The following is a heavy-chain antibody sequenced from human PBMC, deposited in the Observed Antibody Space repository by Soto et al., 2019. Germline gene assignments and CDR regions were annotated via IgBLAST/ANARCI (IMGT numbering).Heavy chain of an antibody. CDR3: EKGGFIGTTPDD. V-gene: IGHV5-51*01. CDR2: IHPGTSDT. CDR1: VFNFGGSC. D-gene: IGHD1-7*01. J-gene: IGHJ4*02. Sequence: GESLKISCKASVFNFGGSCIGWVRQMPVKGLEWMGIIHPGTSDTRYSPSFQGQVTMSADKSINTAYLQWRSLKPSDTATYDCEKGGFIGTTPDDWAQGTRVTVSS.